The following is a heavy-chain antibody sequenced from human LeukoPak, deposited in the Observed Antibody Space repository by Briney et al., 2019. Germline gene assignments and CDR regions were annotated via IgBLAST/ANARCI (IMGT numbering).Heavy chain of an antibody. Sequence: ASVKVSCKASGGTFSSYAISWVRQAPGQGLEWMGGIIPIFGTANYAQKFQGRVTITADKSTSTAYMELSSLRSEDTAVYYCARTDYGSGNGMDVWGKGTTVTVSS. CDR1: GGTFSSYA. CDR2: IIPIFGTA. CDR3: ARTDYGSGNGMDV. V-gene: IGHV1-69*06. D-gene: IGHD3-10*01. J-gene: IGHJ6*04.